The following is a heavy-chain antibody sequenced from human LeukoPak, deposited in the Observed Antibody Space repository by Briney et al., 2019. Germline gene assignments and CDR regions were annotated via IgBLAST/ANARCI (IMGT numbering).Heavy chain of an antibody. CDR1: GFTFSDYW. CDR3: ARAGIAVAGYDY. D-gene: IGHD6-19*01. Sequence: GSLRLSCAVSGFTFSDYWMSWVRQAPGKGLEWVANIKRDGSEKYYMDSVKGRFTISRDNAKNSLYLQMNSLRAEDTAVYYCARAGIAVAGYDYWGQGTLVTVSS. J-gene: IGHJ4*02. CDR2: IKRDGSEK. V-gene: IGHV3-7*01.